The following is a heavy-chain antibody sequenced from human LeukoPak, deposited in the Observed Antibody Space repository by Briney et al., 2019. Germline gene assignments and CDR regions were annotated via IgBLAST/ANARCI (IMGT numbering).Heavy chain of an antibody. CDR1: GFTFADYG. D-gene: IGHD3-10*01. V-gene: IGHV3-23*01. CDR3: ASPYYYASGSFDV. CDR2: ISPSGDIT. Sequence: GGSLRLSCTASGFTFADYGMSWLRQAPGKGLEWVSGISPSGDITYYADSVKGRFTISRDNSKNTLYLQMNSLRAEDTAVYYCASPYYYASGSFDVWGQGTLVTVSS. J-gene: IGHJ4*01.